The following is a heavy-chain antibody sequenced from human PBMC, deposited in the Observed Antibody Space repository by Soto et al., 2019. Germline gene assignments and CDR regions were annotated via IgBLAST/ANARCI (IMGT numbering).Heavy chain of an antibody. D-gene: IGHD6-19*01. CDR3: ARDSFHSGYFDY. CDR2: ISSSSSYI. CDR1: GFTFSSYS. Sequence: GGSLRLSCAASGFTFSSYSMNWVRQAPGKGLEWVSSISSSSSYIYYADSVKGRFTISRDNAKNSLYLQMNSLRAEDTAVYYCARDSFHSGYFDYWGQGTLVTVSS. V-gene: IGHV3-21*01. J-gene: IGHJ4*02.